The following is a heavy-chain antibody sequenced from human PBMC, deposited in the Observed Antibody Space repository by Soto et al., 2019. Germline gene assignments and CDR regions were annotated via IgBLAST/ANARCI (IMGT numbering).Heavy chain of an antibody. V-gene: IGHV4-30-4*01. D-gene: IGHD3-22*01. CDR1: GGSISSGDYY. CDR2: IYYSGST. Sequence: SETLSLTCTVSGGSISSGDYYWSWIRQPPGKGLEWIGYIYYSGSTYYNPSLKSRVTISVDTSKNQFSLKLSSVTAADTAVYYCARRKHYYDSSGYYYVSGRSNPINWFDPWGQGTLVTVSS. J-gene: IGHJ5*02. CDR3: ARRKHYYDSSGYYYVSGRSNPINWFDP.